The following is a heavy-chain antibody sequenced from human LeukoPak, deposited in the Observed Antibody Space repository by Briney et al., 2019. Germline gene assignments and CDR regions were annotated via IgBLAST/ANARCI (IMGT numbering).Heavy chain of an antibody. D-gene: IGHD3-22*01. V-gene: IGHV4-38-2*02. J-gene: IGHJ4*02. CDR2: IYHSGST. CDR3: AREKRGYYDSSGYSDY. CDR1: GYSISSGYY. Sequence: PSETLSLTCTVSGYSISSGYYWGWIRQPPGKGLEWIGSIYHSGSTYYNPSLKSRVTISVDTSKNQFSLKLSSVTAADTAVYYCAREKRGYYDSSGYSDYWGQGTLVTVSS.